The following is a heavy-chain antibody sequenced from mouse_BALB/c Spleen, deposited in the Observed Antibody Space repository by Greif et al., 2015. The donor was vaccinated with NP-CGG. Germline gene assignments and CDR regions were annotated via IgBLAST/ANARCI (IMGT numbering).Heavy chain of an antibody. D-gene: IGHD1-1*01. V-gene: IGHV3-2*02. Sequence: EVKLVESGPCLVKPSQSLSLTCTVTGYSITSDYAWNWIRQFPGNKLEWMGYISYSGSTSYNPSLKSRISITRDTSKNQFFLQLNSVTTEDTATYYCARGGVVHFDYWGQGTTLTVSS. CDR1: GYSITSDYA. CDR2: ISYSGST. J-gene: IGHJ2*01. CDR3: ARGGVVHFDY.